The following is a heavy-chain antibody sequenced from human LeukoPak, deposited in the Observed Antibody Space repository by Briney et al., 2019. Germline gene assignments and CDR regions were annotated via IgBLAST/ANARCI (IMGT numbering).Heavy chain of an antibody. Sequence: PSETLSLTCAVSGGSISSGGYSWSWIRQPPGKGLEWVGYIYHSGSTYYNPSLKSRVTISVDRSKNQFSLKLSSVTAADTAVYYCARGGLAAAAGWFDPWGQGTLVTVSS. CDR3: ARGGLAAAAGWFDP. CDR1: GGSISSGGYS. D-gene: IGHD6-13*01. CDR2: IYHSGST. J-gene: IGHJ5*02. V-gene: IGHV4-30-2*01.